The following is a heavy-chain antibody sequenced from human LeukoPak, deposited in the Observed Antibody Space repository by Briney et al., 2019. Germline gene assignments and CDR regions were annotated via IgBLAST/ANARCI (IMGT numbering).Heavy chain of an antibody. V-gene: IGHV1-18*04. Sequence: GASVKVSCKASGYTSTSYGISWVRQAPGQGLEWMGWISAYNGNTNYAQKLQGRVTMTTDTSTSTAYMELRSLRSDDTAVYYCARDPGYSSSWYAADYWGQGTLVTVSS. J-gene: IGHJ4*02. CDR2: ISAYNGNT. CDR1: GYTSTSYG. D-gene: IGHD6-13*01. CDR3: ARDPGYSSSWYAADY.